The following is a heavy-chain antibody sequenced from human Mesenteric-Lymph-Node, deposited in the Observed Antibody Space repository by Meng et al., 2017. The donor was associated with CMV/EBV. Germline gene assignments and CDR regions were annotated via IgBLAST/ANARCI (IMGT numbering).Heavy chain of an antibody. V-gene: IGHV3-7*01. CDR1: GSTFSSDW. Sequence: GESLKISCAASGSTFSSDWMDWVRQAPGKGLEWVANIKEDGSEKYYVDSVKGRFTISRDNAKNLLYLQMNSLRSDDTAIYYCARSLNYWGQGTLVTVSS. CDR3: ARSLNY. J-gene: IGHJ4*02. CDR2: IKEDGSEK.